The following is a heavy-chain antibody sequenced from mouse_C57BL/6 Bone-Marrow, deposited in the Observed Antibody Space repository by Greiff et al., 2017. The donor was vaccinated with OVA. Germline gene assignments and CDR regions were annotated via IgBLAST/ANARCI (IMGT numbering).Heavy chain of an antibody. CDR1: GYTFTDYE. J-gene: IGHJ1*03. CDR2: IDPETGGT. V-gene: IGHV1-15*01. Sequence: QVQLQQSGAELVRPGASVTLSCKASGYTFTDYEMHWVKQTPVHGLEWIGAIDPETGGTAYNQKFKGKAILTADKSSSTAYLELRSLTSDDSAVYYCTPYGNFYWYFDVWGTGTTVTVSS. CDR3: TPYGNFYWYFDV. D-gene: IGHD2-1*01.